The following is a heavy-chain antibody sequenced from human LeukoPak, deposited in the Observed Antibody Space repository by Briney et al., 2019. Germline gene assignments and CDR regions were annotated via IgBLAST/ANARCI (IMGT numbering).Heavy chain of an antibody. D-gene: IGHD2-15*01. J-gene: IGHJ4*02. V-gene: IGHV5-10-1*01. CDR2: IDPSDSYT. CDR1: GYSFTSYW. CDR3: ARSGYCSGGSCYPIDY. Sequence: GESLKISCKGSGYSFTSYWISWVRQMPGKGLEWVGRIDPSDSYTNYSPSFQGHVTISADKSISTAYLQWSSLKASDTAMYYCARSGYCSGGSCYPIDYWGQGTLATVSS.